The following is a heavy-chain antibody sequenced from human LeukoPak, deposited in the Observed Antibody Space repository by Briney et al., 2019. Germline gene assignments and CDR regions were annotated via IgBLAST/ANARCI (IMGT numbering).Heavy chain of an antibody. D-gene: IGHD5-12*01. J-gene: IGHJ4*02. CDR3: AGGRGYSGYDLFDY. V-gene: IGHV1-2*02. Sequence: ASVKVSCKASGYTFTGYYMHWVRQAPGQGLEWMGWINPNSGGTNYAQKFQGRVTMTRDTSISTAYMELSRLRLDDTAVYYCAGGRGYSGYDLFDYWGQGTLVTVSS. CDR2: INPNSGGT. CDR1: GYTFTGYY.